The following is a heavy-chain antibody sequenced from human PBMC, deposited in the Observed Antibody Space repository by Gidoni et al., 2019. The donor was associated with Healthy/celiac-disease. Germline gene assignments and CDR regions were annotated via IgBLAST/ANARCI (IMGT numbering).Heavy chain of an antibody. D-gene: IGHD6-13*01. CDR3: ARTSIAAAGTDY. CDR1: GGSISSYY. V-gene: IGHV4-4*07. Sequence: QVQLQESGPGLVKPSETLSLTCTVPGGSISSYYWSWNRQHAGKGLGWIGRIYTSGSTNYNPSLKSRVTMSVDTSKNQFSLKLSSVTAADTAVYYCARTSIAAAGTDYWGQGTLVTVSS. J-gene: IGHJ4*02. CDR2: IYTSGST.